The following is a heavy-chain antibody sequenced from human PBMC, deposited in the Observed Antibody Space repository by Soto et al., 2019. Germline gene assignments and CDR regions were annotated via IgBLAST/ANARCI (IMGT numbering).Heavy chain of an antibody. CDR1: GGSISSYY. V-gene: IGHV4-59*01. Sequence: QVQLQESGPGLVKPSETLSLTCTVSGGSISSYYWSWIRQPPGKGLEWIGYIYYSGSTNYNPSPKSSVPISVDTAKKHCSLKPGPVAAGDTGVYFCAREEHRSATPSYYYYMDVWGKGTTVTVSS. CDR2: IYYSGST. CDR3: AREEHRSATPSYYYYMDV. D-gene: IGHD1-1*01. J-gene: IGHJ6*03.